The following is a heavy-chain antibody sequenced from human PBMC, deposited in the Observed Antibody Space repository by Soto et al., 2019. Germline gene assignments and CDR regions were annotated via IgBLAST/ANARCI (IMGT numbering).Heavy chain of an antibody. J-gene: IGHJ4*02. V-gene: IGHV3-30*04. CDR3: AREKGLRLDF. CDR1: GFTFGSIA. Sequence: QVHLVESGGGVVQPGRSLRLSCAASGFTFGSIAMHWVRQAPGKGLEYLALISYDGSNTVYADSVKGRFTISRDNSKNTLFLQMNRLSLDDTAVYYCAREKGLRLDFWGQGTLVTVPS. CDR2: ISYDGSNT. D-gene: IGHD3-16*01.